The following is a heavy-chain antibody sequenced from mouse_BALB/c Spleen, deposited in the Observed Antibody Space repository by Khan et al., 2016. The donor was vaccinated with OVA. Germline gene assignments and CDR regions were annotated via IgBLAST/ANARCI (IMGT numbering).Heavy chain of an antibody. CDR3: AMGRTY. D-gene: IGHD4-1*01. Sequence: VQLQQSGPGLVKPSQSLSLTCTVTGYSITSDYVWNWIRQFPGNKLEWMGYITYSGSTSYRPSLKSRISITRDTSKNQFFLQLNSVTTEDTATYYCAMGRTYWGQGTLVTVSA. CDR1: GYSITSDYV. V-gene: IGHV3-2*02. CDR2: ITYSGST. J-gene: IGHJ3*01.